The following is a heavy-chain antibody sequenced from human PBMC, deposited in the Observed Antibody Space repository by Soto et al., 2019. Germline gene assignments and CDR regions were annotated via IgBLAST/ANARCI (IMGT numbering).Heavy chain of an antibody. Sequence: SVKVSCKASGGSFSSYTISWVRQAPGQGLEWMGRIIPILGIANYAQKFQGRVTITADKSTSTAYMELSSLRSEDTAVYYCARSPDGSGSPGRDYWGQGTLVTVSS. D-gene: IGHD3-10*01. CDR1: GGSFSSYT. CDR2: IIPILGIA. CDR3: ARSPDGSGSPGRDY. J-gene: IGHJ4*02. V-gene: IGHV1-69*02.